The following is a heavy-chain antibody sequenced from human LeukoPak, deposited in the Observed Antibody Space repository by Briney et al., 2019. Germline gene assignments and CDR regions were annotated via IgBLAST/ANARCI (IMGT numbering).Heavy chain of an antibody. Sequence: TSETLSLTCTVSGGSISSSSYYWGWIRQPPGKGLEWIGSIYYSGSTYYNPSLKSRVTISVDTSKNQFSLKLSSVTAADTAVFYCARLGGYSYGYSGAFDIWGQGTMVTVS. CDR2: IYYSGST. J-gene: IGHJ3*02. CDR1: GGSISSSSYY. D-gene: IGHD5-18*01. V-gene: IGHV4-39*01. CDR3: ARLGGYSYGYSGAFDI.